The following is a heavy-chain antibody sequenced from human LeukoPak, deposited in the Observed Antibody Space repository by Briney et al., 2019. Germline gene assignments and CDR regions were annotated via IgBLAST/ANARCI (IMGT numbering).Heavy chain of an antibody. CDR3: ARVSGLDY. D-gene: IGHD1-26*01. CDR1: GFTFSSYW. V-gene: IGHV3-7*01. CDR2: IKQDDSQK. Sequence: PGGSLRLSCAASGFTFSSYWMSWVRQPPGKGLKWVANIKQDDSQKYYADSVKGRFTISRDNAKNTLYLQMNSLRVEDTAVYYCARVSGLDYWGQGTLVTVSS. J-gene: IGHJ4*02.